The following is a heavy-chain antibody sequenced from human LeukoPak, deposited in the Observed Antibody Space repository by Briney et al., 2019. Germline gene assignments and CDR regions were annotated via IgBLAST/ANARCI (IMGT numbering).Heavy chain of an antibody. CDR3: ARETPDSSGWD. Sequence: GGSLRLSCAASGFTFSSYGMSWVRQAPGKGLEWVSAISGSGGSTYYADSVKGRFTISRDNSKNTLYLQMNSLRSEDTAVYYCARETPDSSGWDWGQGTLVTVSS. CDR2: ISGSGGST. V-gene: IGHV3-23*01. CDR1: GFTFSSYG. D-gene: IGHD6-19*01. J-gene: IGHJ4*02.